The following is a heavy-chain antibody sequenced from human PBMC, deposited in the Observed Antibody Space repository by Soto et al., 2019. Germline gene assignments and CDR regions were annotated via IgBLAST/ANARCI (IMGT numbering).Heavy chain of an antibody. CDR1: GFTFSSYG. V-gene: IGHV3-30*18. CDR2: ISYDGRNK. Sequence: PGGSLRLSCAASGFTFSSYGMHWVRQAPGKGLEWVAVISYDGRNKYYADAMKGRFTISSDNSKNTLYLQMSSLRAEDTAVYYCVKDGSSGWPYFYDMDVWGQGTTVTVSS. CDR3: VKDGSSGWPYFYDMDV. J-gene: IGHJ6*02. D-gene: IGHD6-19*01.